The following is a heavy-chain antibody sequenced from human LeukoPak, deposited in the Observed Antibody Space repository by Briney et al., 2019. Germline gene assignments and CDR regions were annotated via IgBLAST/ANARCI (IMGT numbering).Heavy chain of an antibody. V-gene: IGHV1-46*01. J-gene: IGHJ4*02. CDR2: INPSGGST. CDR3: ARNQASGFDS. CDR1: GYTFINYY. Sequence: ASVKVSCKPSGYTFINYYIVWVRHTPGQGLEWMGFINPSGGSTSYAQKFQGRLTMTRDMSTSTVYMELSSLKSEDTAVYYCARNQASGFDSWGQGTLVTVSS. D-gene: IGHD3-10*01.